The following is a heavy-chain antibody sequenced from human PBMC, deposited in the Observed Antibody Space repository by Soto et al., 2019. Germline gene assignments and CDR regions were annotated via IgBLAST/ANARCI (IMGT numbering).Heavy chain of an antibody. CDR1: GFTFSSYA. CDR2: ISGSGGST. V-gene: IGHV3-23*01. D-gene: IGHD1-26*01. Sequence: GGSLRLSCAASGFTFSSYAMSWVRQAPGKGLEWVSAISGSGGSTYYADSVKGRFTISRDNSKNTLYLQMNSLRAEDTAVYYCAKDHLRWELLHSRPAYGMDVWGQGTTVTVSS. J-gene: IGHJ6*02. CDR3: AKDHLRWELLHSRPAYGMDV.